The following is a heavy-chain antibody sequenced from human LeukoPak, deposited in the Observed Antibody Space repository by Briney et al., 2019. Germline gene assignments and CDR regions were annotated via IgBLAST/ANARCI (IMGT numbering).Heavy chain of an antibody. J-gene: IGHJ4*02. CDR2: INQDGSEK. CDR1: GFTFSTYW. D-gene: IGHD5-18*01. Sequence: PGGSLRLSCAASGFTFSTYWMSWVRQAPGKGLEWVANINQDGSEKYSVDSVKGRFTFSRDNAKNSLFLQMNSLRVGDTAVYYCARAFWVVDTAMVNDVGVDYWGQGTLVTVSS. V-gene: IGHV3-7*01. CDR3: ARAFWVVDTAMVNDVGVDY.